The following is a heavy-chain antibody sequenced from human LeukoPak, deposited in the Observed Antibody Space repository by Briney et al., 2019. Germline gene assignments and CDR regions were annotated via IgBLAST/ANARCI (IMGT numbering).Heavy chain of an antibody. CDR2: TSSSDAGT. CDR1: GFTLSTYA. D-gene: IGHD2-21*01. CDR3: AKAPVTSCRGAYCYPFDS. J-gene: IGHJ4*02. Sequence: GGSLRLSCAASGFTLSTYAMSWVRQTPGKGLEWVAATSSSDAGTYHADSVRGRFTISRDNSKNTLYLQMNSLRAEDAAVYFCAKAPVTSCRGAYCYPFDSWGQGALVTVSS. V-gene: IGHV3-23*01.